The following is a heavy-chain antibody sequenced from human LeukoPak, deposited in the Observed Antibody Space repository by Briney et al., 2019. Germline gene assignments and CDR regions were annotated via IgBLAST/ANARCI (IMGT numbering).Heavy chain of an antibody. CDR1: AFTFDDYG. V-gene: IGHV3-20*04. CDR2: INWNGGST. D-gene: IGHD3-22*01. Sequence: GGSLRLSCAASAFTFDDYGMSWVRQAPGKGLEWVSSINWNGGSTGYADSVKGRFTISRDNAKNSLYLQMNSLRAEDTALYYCARGYYYDSSGYYYGHAYWGQGTLVTVSS. CDR3: ARGYYYDSSGYYYGHAY. J-gene: IGHJ4*02.